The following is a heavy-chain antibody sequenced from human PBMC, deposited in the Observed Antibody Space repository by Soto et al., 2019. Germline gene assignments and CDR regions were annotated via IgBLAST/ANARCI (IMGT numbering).Heavy chain of an antibody. J-gene: IGHJ4*02. Sequence: SETLSLTCTVSGGSISSSSYYWGWIRQPPGKGLEWIGSIYYSGGTYYNPSLKSRVTISVDTSKNQFSLKLSSVTAADTAVYYCRVATKRFDYWGQGTLVTVSS. CDR1: GGSISSSSYY. CDR3: RVATKRFDY. V-gene: IGHV4-39*01. CDR2: IYYSGGT. D-gene: IGHD5-12*01.